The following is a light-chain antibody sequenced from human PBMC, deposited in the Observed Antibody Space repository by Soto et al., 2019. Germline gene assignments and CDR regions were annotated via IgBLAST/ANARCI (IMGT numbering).Light chain of an antibody. J-gene: IGLJ1*01. CDR3: GSWDSSLSAYV. V-gene: IGLV1-51*01. Sequence: QSVLTQPPSVSAAPGQKVTISCSGSSSNIGGNSVSWYQQLPGTAPKLLIYDDDKRPSGIPDRFSGSKSGTSATLGITGFQTGDEDDYYCGSWDSSLSAYVFATGTKV. CDR2: DDD. CDR1: SSNIGGNS.